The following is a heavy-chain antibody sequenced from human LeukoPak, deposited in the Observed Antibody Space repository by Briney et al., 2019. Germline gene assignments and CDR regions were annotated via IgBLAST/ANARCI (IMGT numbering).Heavy chain of an antibody. V-gene: IGHV3-21*01. D-gene: IGHD3-16*01. J-gene: IGHJ4*02. CDR1: GFTFSSYY. Sequence: PGGSLRLSCAASGFTFSSYYMNWVRQAPGKGLEWVSSISRTTNYTNYTDSVKGRFTISRDNAKNSLYLQMNSLTAEDTAVYYCTRVSYADGGYFDYWGQGTLVTVSS. CDR2: ISRTTNYT. CDR3: TRVSYADGGYFDY.